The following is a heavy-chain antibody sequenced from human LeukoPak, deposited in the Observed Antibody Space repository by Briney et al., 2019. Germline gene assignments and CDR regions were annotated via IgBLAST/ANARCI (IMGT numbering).Heavy chain of an antibody. D-gene: IGHD2-2*02. Sequence: SVKVSCKASGGTFSSYAISWVRQAPGQGLEWMGGIIPIFGTANYAQKFQGRVTITTDESTSTAYMELSSLRSEDTAVYYCAIDLCSSTSCYTGYWFDPWGQGTLVTVSS. CDR2: IIPIFGTA. CDR3: AIDLCSSTSCYTGYWFDP. CDR1: GGTFSSYA. J-gene: IGHJ5*02. V-gene: IGHV1-69*05.